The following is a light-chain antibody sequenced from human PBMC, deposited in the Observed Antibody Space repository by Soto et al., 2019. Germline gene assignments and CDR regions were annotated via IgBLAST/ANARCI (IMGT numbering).Light chain of an antibody. J-gene: IGKJ1*01. V-gene: IGKV3-20*01. CDR2: GAS. Sequence: EIVLTQSPGTLSLSPGERATLSCRASQSVSSSYLAWYQQRPGQPPRLLIFGASSRATGIPDRFSGSGSGTDFTLTISRLEPEDFAVYHCQQYGGAPWTFDQGTKVDIK. CDR3: QQYGGAPWT. CDR1: QSVSSSY.